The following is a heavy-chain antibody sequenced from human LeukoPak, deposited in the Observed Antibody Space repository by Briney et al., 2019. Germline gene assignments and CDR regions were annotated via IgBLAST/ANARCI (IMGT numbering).Heavy chain of an antibody. D-gene: IGHD2-15*01. CDR3: ARPRLEYCSGGSCFDAFDI. CDR2: ISSSGSTT. CDR1: GFTFSSYA. Sequence: GGSLRLSCAASGFTFSSYAMHWVRQAPGKGLEWVSYISSSGSTTYYADSVKGRFTISRDNSKNTLFLQMNSLTAEDTAIYSCARPRLEYCSGGSCFDAFDIWGQGTMVTVSS. V-gene: IGHV3-48*01. J-gene: IGHJ3*02.